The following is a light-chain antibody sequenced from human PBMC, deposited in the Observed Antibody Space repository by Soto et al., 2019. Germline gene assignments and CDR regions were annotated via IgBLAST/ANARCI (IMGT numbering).Light chain of an antibody. Sequence: EIVLTQSPGTLSLSPGERATLSCRASQSVSSSFLAWYQQKPGQAPRPLIYGASSRATGIPDRFSGSGSGTDFTLTISRLETEDFAVYYCQQYVSSPFTFVPGTKVDI. J-gene: IGKJ3*01. CDR1: QSVSSSF. CDR2: GAS. CDR3: QQYVSSPFT. V-gene: IGKV3-20*01.